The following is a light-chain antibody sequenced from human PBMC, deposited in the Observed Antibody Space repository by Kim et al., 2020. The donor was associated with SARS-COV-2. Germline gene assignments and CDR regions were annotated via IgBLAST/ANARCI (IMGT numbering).Light chain of an antibody. J-gene: IGKJ4*01. CDR2: DAS. V-gene: IGKV3-15*01. CDR3: QQYNQWPVT. Sequence: EIVMTQSPATLSVSPGERATLSCRASQSVSSNLAWYQQKPGQAPRPLIYDASRRATGIPARFSGSGSGTEFTLTISSLQSEDFAVYYCQQYNQWPVTFGGGTKVDIK. CDR1: QSVSSN.